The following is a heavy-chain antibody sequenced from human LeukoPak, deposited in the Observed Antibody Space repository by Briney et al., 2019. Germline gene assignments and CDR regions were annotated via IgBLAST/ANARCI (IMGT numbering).Heavy chain of an antibody. CDR3: AKEYSSGPRGYFDY. J-gene: IGHJ4*02. D-gene: IGHD6-19*01. Sequence: GGSPRLSCAASGFTFLNYAMSWVRQAPGKGLEWVSAISGSGGSTYYADSVKGRFTISRDNSKNTLYLHMNSLRAEDAAVYYCAKEYSSGPRGYFDYWGQGTLVTVSS. CDR1: GFTFLNYA. V-gene: IGHV3-23*01. CDR2: ISGSGGST.